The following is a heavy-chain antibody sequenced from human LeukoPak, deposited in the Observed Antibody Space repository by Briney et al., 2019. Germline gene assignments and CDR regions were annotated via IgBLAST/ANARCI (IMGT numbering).Heavy chain of an antibody. CDR2: INWNGGRT. V-gene: IGHV3-20*04. Sequence: GGSLRLSCAASGFTFDDYGMTWVRQAPGKGLEWVSGINWNGGRTGYADSVKGRFTISRDNAKNSLYLQMNSLRAEDTALYYCARRSGYDSNYFDYWGQGTLVTVSS. CDR3: ARRSGYDSNYFDY. J-gene: IGHJ4*02. D-gene: IGHD5-12*01. CDR1: GFTFDDYG.